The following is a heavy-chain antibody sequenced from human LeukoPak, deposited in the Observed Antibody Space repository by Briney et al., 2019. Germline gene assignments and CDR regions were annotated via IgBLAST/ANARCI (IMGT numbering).Heavy chain of an antibody. CDR2: IYYSGST. CDR3: ARTYMTSARFDP. D-gene: IGHD2-21*02. CDR1: GGSISRSSYY. V-gene: IGHV4-39*07. J-gene: IGHJ5*02. Sequence: PSETLSLTCTVSGGSISRSSYYWGWIRQPPGKGLEWIGSIYYSGSTYYNPSLKSRVTISVDTSKNQFSLKLSSVTAADTAVYYCARTYMTSARFDPWGQGTLVTVSS.